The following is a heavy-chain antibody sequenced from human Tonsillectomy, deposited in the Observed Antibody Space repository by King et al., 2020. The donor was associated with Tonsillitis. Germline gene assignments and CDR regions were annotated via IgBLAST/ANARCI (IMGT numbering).Heavy chain of an antibody. V-gene: IGHV3-23*04. CDR2: ISGSGGST. CDR1: GFTFSSFA. D-gene: IGHD6-19*01. Sequence: DVQLVESGGGLVQPGGSLRLSCAASGFTFSSFAMNWVRQAPGKGLEWGSTISGSGGSTYYADSVKGRFTISRDNSKNTLYLQMDSLRAEDTAVYYCAKGGSGWYGGLDYWGQGTLVTVSS. CDR3: AKGGSGWYGGLDY. J-gene: IGHJ4*02.